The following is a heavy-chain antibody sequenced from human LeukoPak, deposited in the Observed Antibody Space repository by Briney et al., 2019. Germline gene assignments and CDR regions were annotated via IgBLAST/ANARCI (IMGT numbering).Heavy chain of an antibody. CDR2: INQDGGEK. Sequence: GESLRLSCAASGFTFSGSWMSWVRQAPGKGLEWVASINQDGGEKYSLDSVKGRFTISRDNTKSPLYLQMNSLRAEDTAMYYCARYRHLYYWGQGTLVTVSS. D-gene: IGHD3-16*01. CDR1: GFTFSGSW. V-gene: IGHV3-7*01. CDR3: ARYRHLYY. J-gene: IGHJ4*02.